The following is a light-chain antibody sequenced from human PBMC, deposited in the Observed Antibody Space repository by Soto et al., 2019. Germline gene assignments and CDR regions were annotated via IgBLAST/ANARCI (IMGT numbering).Light chain of an antibody. CDR2: RNN. CDR1: SSNIESNY. CDR3: AAWDDSLSGQV. Sequence: QSALTQPPSASGTPGQRVTISCSGSSSNIESNYVYWYQQLPGTAPKLLIYRNNQRPSGVPVRFSGSKSGTSASLAISGLRSEDEADYYCAAWDDSLSGQVFGTGTKVTVL. J-gene: IGLJ1*01. V-gene: IGLV1-47*01.